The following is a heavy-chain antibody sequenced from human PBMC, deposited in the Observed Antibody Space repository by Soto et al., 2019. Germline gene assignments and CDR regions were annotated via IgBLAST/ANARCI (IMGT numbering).Heavy chain of an antibody. CDR1: GFTFSNHW. CDR3: ARILSYDLLTCQDY. V-gene: IGHV3-74*01. Sequence: EVQLVESGGGLVQPGESLRLSCAASGFTFSNHWMHWVRQAPGKGLVWVSHINSDGSITNYADSVRGRFTISRDTAKNTLYLQMNSLRSKDTAVYYCARILSYDLLTCQDYWGQGTLVTVSS. D-gene: IGHD3-9*01. J-gene: IGHJ4*02. CDR2: INSDGSIT.